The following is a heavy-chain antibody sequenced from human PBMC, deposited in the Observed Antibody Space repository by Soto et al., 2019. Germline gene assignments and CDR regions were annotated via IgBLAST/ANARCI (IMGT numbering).Heavy chain of an antibody. CDR3: AGGIAARPLGY. CDR1: GGSISSGGYS. V-gene: IGHV4-30-2*01. CDR2: IYHSGST. J-gene: IGHJ4*02. Sequence: QLQLRESGSGLVKPSQTLSLTCAVSGGSISSGGYSWSWIRQPPGKGLEWIGYIYHSGSTYYNPSLTXRXTXSXXRSKNQFSLKLSSVTAADTAVYYCAGGIAARPLGYWGQGTLVTVSS. D-gene: IGHD6-6*01.